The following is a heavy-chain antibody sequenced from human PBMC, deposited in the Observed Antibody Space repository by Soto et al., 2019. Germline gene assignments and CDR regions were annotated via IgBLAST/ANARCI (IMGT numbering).Heavy chain of an antibody. D-gene: IGHD3-3*02. CDR1: GGSIISSSYY. CDR3: ASPKIAFYNWFDP. Sequence: PSETLSLTCTVSGGSIISSSYYWGWIRQPPGKGLEWIGSIYYSGSTYYNPSLKSRVTISVDTSKNQFSLKLSSVTAADTAVYYCASPKIAFYNWFDPWGKGTLVTVSS. V-gene: IGHV4-39*01. J-gene: IGHJ5*02. CDR2: IYYSGST.